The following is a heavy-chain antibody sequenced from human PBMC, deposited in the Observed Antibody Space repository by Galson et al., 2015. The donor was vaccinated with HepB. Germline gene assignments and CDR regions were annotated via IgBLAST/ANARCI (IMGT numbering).Heavy chain of an antibody. CDR2: IIYNFRTA. CDR1: GGTFNNFG. D-gene: IGHD5-24*01. J-gene: IGHJ2*01. V-gene: IGHV1-69*13. Sequence: SVKVSCKVSGGTFNNFGINWIRQAPGQGLEWMGGIIYNFRTANYHQDFLGRFRMTVDESTSTAYMELSSLTSDDTAVYFCARDRDGYNFWYFDLWGRGTLVTVSS. CDR3: ARDRDGYNFWYFDL.